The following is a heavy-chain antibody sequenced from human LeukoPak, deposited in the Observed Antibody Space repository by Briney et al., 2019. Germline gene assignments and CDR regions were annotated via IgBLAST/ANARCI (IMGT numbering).Heavy chain of an antibody. J-gene: IGHJ5*02. CDR1: GDSITSYY. CDR3: ASPHHHPPLKGPVHKLGNPAKNPVLPGPDLVTAPSTAVYYWARRRAEGGSNGHYNWFDP. CDR2: MSYSGST. Sequence: SETLSLTCTVSGDSITSYYWSWIRQPPGKGLEWIGSMSYSGSTNYNPSLKSRVTMSVDTTKNQFSLRLNSVTAADTAVYYCASPHHHPPLKGPVHKLGNPAKNPVLPGPDLVTAPSTAVYYWARRRAEGGSNGHYNWFDPWGQGTLVTVSS. V-gene: IGHV4-59*08. D-gene: IGHD3-10*01.